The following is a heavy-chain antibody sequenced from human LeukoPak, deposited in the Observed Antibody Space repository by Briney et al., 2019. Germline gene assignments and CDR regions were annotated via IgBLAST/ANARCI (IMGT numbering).Heavy chain of an antibody. J-gene: IGHJ5*02. CDR2: INPNSGGT. CDR1: GYTFTGYY. V-gene: IGHV1-2*02. Sequence: ASVKASCKASGYTFTGYYMHWVRQAPGQGLEWMGWINPNSGGTNYAQKFQGRVTMTRDTSISTAYMELSRLRSDDTAVYYCARSHGGITIRNWFDPWGQGTLVTVSS. D-gene: IGHD3-3*01. CDR3: ARSHGGITIRNWFDP.